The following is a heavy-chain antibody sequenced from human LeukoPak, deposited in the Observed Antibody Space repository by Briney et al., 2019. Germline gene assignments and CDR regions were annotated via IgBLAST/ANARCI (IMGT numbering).Heavy chain of an antibody. CDR2: INHSGST. CDR3: ARGQPSTTTVTTLGDFDY. V-gene: IGHV4-34*01. Sequence: SETLSLTCAVYGGSFSGYYWSWIRQPPGKGLEWIGEINHSGSTNYNPSLKSRVTISVDTSKNQFSLKLSSVTAADTAVYYCARGQPSTTTVTTLGDFDYWGQGTLVTVSS. CDR1: GGSFSGYY. D-gene: IGHD4-17*01. J-gene: IGHJ4*02.